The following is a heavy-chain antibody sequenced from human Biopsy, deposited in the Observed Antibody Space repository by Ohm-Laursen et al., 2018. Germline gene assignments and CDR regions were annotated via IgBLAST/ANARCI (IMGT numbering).Heavy chain of an antibody. CDR1: GFTFPSFT. Sequence: ETLSLTCAASGFTFPSFTMSWVRQAPGKGLEWVSGISGRTSGTYYADSVKGRFTISRDNSKNTLYLQMSSLRAEDTALYYCAKCMTYSGDGIDCWGQGTLVTVSS. CDR2: ISGRTSGT. V-gene: IGHV3-23*01. D-gene: IGHD5-12*01. CDR3: AKCMTYSGDGIDC. J-gene: IGHJ4*02.